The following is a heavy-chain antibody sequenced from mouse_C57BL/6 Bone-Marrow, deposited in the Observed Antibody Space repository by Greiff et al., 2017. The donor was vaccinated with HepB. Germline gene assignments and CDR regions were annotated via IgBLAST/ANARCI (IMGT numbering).Heavy chain of an antibody. V-gene: IGHV1-26*01. CDR2: INPNNGGT. CDR1: GYTFTDYY. Sequence: VQLQQSGPELVKPGASVKISCKASGYTFTDYYMNWVKRSHGKSLEWIGDINPNNGGTSYNQKFKGKATLTVDKSSSTAYMELRSLTSEDSAVYYCARGGLRAWFAYWGQGTLVTVSA. J-gene: IGHJ3*01. D-gene: IGHD2-4*01. CDR3: ARGGLRAWFAY.